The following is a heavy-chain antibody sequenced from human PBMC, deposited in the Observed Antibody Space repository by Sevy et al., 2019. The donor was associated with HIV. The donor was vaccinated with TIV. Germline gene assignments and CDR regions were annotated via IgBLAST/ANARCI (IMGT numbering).Heavy chain of an antibody. J-gene: IGHJ6*02. Sequence: GGSLRLSCAASGFTITGKAVHWVRQAPGKGLEWVAVISYDGNNKNYADSVKGRFNISRDKSKNTLYLQMNSLRAEDTAVYYCARGHDFWSGYAYGMDVWGQGTTVTVSS. CDR1: GFTITGKA. CDR3: ARGHDFWSGYAYGMDV. D-gene: IGHD3-3*01. V-gene: IGHV3-30-3*01. CDR2: ISYDGNNK.